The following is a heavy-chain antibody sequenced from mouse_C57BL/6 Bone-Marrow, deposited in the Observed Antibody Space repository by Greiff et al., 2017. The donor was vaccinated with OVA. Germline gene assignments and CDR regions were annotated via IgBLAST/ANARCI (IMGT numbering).Heavy chain of an antibody. J-gene: IGHJ4*01. CDR2: IYPGNSDT. CDR1: GYTFTSYW. Sequence: EVQLQQSGTVLARPGASVKMSCKTSGYTFTSYWMHWVKQRPGQGLEWIGVIYPGNSDTSYNQKFKGKAKLTAVTSASTAYMELSSLTNEDSAVYYCTRARTVAMDYWGQGTSVTVSS. V-gene: IGHV1-5*01. D-gene: IGHD3-3*01. CDR3: TRARTVAMDY.